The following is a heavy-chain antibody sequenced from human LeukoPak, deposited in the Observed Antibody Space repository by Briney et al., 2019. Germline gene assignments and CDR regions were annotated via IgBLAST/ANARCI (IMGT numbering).Heavy chain of an antibody. CDR3: VRGGGSFDS. D-gene: IGHD1-26*01. V-gene: IGHV3-48*04. CDR1: GFTFSTYS. J-gene: IGHJ4*02. CDR2: ISGGGDTI. Sequence: GGSLRLSCAASGFTFSTYSMNWVRQAPGKGLEWVAAISGGGDTIYYADSVKGRFTVSRDNANNSLYLQMNSLRAEDTAVYYCVRGGGSFDSWGQGTLVTVSS.